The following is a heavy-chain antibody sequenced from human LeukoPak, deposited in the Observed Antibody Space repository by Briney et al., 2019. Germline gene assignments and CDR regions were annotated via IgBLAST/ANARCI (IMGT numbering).Heavy chain of an antibody. J-gene: IGHJ4*02. CDR3: ARLYVWGSYRENDY. D-gene: IGHD3-16*02. CDR2: IYYSGST. V-gene: IGHV4-39*07. Sequence: SETLSLTCTVSGGSISSSSYYWGWIRQPPGKGLEWIGSIYYSGSTYYNPSLKSRVTISVDTSKNQFSLKLSSVTAADTAVYYCARLYVWGSYRENDYWGQGTLVTVSS. CDR1: GGSISSSSYY.